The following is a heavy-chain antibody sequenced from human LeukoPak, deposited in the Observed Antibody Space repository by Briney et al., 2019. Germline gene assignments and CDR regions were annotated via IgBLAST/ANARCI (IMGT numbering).Heavy chain of an antibody. CDR1: GFTFSSYG. V-gene: IGHV3-30*02. Sequence: GGSLRLSCAASGFTFSSYGMHWVRQAPGKGLEWMAFIRYDGSNKYYADSVKGRFTISRDNSKNTLYLQMNSLRAEDTAVYYCAKAGSGSYRWYYFDYWGQGTLVTVSS. CDR2: IRYDGSNK. CDR3: AKAGSGSYRWYYFDY. J-gene: IGHJ4*02. D-gene: IGHD1-26*01.